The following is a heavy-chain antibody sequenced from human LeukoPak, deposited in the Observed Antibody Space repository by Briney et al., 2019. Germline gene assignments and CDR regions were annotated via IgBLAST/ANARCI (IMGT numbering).Heavy chain of an antibody. D-gene: IGHD3-3*01. CDR2: IWYDGSNK. CDR1: GFTFSSYG. J-gene: IGHJ6*02. CDR3: AKDDPPLTIFGVYGMDV. Sequence: GGSLRLSCAASGFTFSSYGMHWVRQAPGKGLEWVAVIWYDGSNKYYADSVKGRFTISRDNSKNTLYLQMNSLRAEDTAVYYCAKDDPPLTIFGVYGMDVWGQGTTVTVSS. V-gene: IGHV3-33*06.